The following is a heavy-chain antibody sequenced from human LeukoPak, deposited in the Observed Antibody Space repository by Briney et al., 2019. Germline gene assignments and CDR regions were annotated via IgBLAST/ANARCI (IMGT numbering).Heavy chain of an antibody. CDR1: GGSISSGDYY. J-gene: IGHJ6*03. D-gene: IGHD5-18*01. CDR3: AGGYSYHYYYMDV. CDR2: IYYSGST. Sequence: SETLSLTCTVSGGSISSGDYYWSWIRQPPGKGLEWIGYIYYSGSTYYNPSLKSRVTISVDTSKNQFSLKLSSVTATDTAVYYCAGGYSYHYYYMDVWGKGTTVTVSS. V-gene: IGHV4-30-4*08.